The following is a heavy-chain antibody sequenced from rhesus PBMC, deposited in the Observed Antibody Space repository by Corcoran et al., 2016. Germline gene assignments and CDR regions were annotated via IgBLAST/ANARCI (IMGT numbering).Heavy chain of an antibody. V-gene: IGHV4-122*02. Sequence: QVQLQESGPGLVKPSETLSLTCAVSGGSISSSDYYWSWIRQAPGKGLEWIGYISYSGSTSYNPSLKSRVTISRDTSKNQFSLKLSSVTAADTAVYYCARIPGIAAGEDYWGQGVLVTVSS. D-gene: IGHD6-13*01. J-gene: IGHJ4*01. CDR1: GGSISSSDYY. CDR3: ARIPGIAAGEDY. CDR2: ISYSGST.